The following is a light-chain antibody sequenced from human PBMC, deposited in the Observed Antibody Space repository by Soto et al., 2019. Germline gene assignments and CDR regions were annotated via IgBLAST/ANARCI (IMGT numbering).Light chain of an antibody. CDR3: QQSYSTPRGT. CDR1: QSISSY. V-gene: IGKV1-39*01. Sequence: DIQMTQSPSSLSASVGDRVTITCRASQSISSYLNWYQQKPGKAPKLLIYAASSLQSGVPSRFSGNGSGTDFTLTISSLQPEDFATYYCQQSYSTPRGTFGQGTKVDIK. CDR2: AAS. J-gene: IGKJ1*01.